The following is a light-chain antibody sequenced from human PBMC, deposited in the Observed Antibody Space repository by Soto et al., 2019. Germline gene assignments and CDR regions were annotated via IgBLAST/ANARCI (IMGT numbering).Light chain of an antibody. J-gene: IGKJ5*01. CDR2: DAS. CDR1: QSVSSY. Sequence: EIVLTQSAATLPLSPGERATLSCRASQSVSSYLAWYQQKPGQAPRLLIYDASNRATGIPARFSGSGSGTDFTLTISRLEPEDFAVFYCQQYGSSITFGQGTRLEIK. V-gene: IGKV3-11*01. CDR3: QQYGSSIT.